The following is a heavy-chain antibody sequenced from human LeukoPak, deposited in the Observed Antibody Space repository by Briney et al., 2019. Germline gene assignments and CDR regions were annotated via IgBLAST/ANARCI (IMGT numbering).Heavy chain of an antibody. CDR2: IHTSRTT. V-gene: IGHV4-4*07. Sequence: SETLSLTCSVSGGSITFYYWNWIRKPTGKGLEWIGRIHTSRTTNYNPSLKSRVTMSKDTSKKKFSVNLTSVSAADTAVYYCASSSWKKTFDYWGKGALVTVSS. D-gene: IGHD1-1*01. CDR1: GGSITFYY. J-gene: IGHJ4*02. CDR3: ASSSWKKTFDY.